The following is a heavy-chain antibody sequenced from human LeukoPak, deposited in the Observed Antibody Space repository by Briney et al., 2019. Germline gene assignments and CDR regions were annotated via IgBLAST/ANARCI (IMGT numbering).Heavy chain of an antibody. CDR1: GGTFSSYA. V-gene: IGHV1-69*06. CDR2: IIPIFGTA. Sequence: ASVKVSCKASGGTFSSYAISWVRQAPGQGLEWMGGIIPIFGTANYAQKFQGRVTITADKSTSTAYMELSSLRSEDTAVYYCATGGSYGDYDYWGQGTLVTVSS. D-gene: IGHD1-26*01. CDR3: ATGGSYGDYDY. J-gene: IGHJ4*02.